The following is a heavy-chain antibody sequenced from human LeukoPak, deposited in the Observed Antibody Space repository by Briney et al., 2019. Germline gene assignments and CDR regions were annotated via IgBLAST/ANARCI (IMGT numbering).Heavy chain of an antibody. CDR1: GGSISSSSYY. CDR2: IYYSGST. J-gene: IGHJ4*02. V-gene: IGHV4-39*01. D-gene: IGHD6-6*01. Sequence: SETLSLTCTVSGGSISSSSYYWGWIRQPPGKGLEWIGSIYYSGSTYYNPSLKSRVTISVDTSKNQFSLKLSSVTAADTAVYYCASLGSVGSSSSADYWGQGTLVTVSS. CDR3: ASLGSVGSSSSADY.